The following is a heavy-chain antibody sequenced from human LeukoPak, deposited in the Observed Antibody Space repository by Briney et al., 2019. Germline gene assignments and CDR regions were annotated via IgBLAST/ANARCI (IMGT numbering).Heavy chain of an antibody. Sequence: GGSLRLSCAASGFTFSSYAMSWVRQAPGKGLEWVSAISGSGGSTYCADSVKGRFTISRDNSKNTLYLQMNSLRAEDTAVYYCARDNSGSYYDYYYGMDVWGQGTRSPSP. CDR2: ISGSGGST. CDR1: GFTFSSYA. CDR3: ARDNSGSYYDYYYGMDV. J-gene: IGHJ6*02. D-gene: IGHD1-26*01. V-gene: IGHV3-23*01.